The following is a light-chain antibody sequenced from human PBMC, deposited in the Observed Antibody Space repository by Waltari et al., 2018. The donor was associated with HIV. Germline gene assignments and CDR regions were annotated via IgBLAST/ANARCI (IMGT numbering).Light chain of an antibody. CDR1: NSNIGSSP. J-gene: IGLJ3*02. CDR3: ATWDDSLHGPV. V-gene: IGLV1-44*01. Sequence: QSVVTQPPSASGTPGQRVTIPFSGSNSNIGSSPVNWYLHLPGTAPKLLIYRNNQRASGVPDRFSGSKSGSSASLAISVLQSEDEADYYCATWDDSLHGPVFGGGTKLTVL. CDR2: RNN.